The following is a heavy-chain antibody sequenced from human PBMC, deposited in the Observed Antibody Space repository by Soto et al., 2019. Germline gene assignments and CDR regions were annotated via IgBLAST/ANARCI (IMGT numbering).Heavy chain of an antibody. V-gene: IGHV3-48*02. Sequence: GGSLRLSCAASGFTFSSYSMNWVRQAPGKGLEWVSYISSSSSTIYYADSVKGRFTITRANAKNSLYLQMNSLRDEDTAVYYCARGGGYCSSTSCYFSRTPDYWGQGTLVTVSS. CDR3: ARGGGYCSSTSCYFSRTPDY. D-gene: IGHD2-2*01. CDR2: ISSSSSTI. J-gene: IGHJ4*02. CDR1: GFTFSSYS.